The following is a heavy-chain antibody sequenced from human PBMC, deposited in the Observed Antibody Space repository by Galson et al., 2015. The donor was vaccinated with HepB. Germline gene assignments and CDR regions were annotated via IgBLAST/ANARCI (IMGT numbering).Heavy chain of an antibody. CDR2: ISDSGDST. D-gene: IGHD3-16*02. CDR3: ANGYDSIWGRYRSARDY. Sequence: SLRLSCAASGFSFGSYAMSWVRQAPGKGLEWVSVISDSGDSTYYADSVKGRFTISRDNSKKTLYLQMNSLRAEDTAVYYCANGYDSIWGRYRSARDYWGQGTLVTVSS. V-gene: IGHV3-23*01. J-gene: IGHJ4*02. CDR1: GFSFGSYA.